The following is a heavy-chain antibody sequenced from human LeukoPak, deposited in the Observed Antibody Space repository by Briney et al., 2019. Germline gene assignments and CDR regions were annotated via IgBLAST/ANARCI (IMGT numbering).Heavy chain of an antibody. CDR1: GFTFSNYG. V-gene: IGHV3-33*01. CDR2: IWYDGSKK. J-gene: IGHJ4*02. Sequence: GGSLRLSCEGSGFTFSNYGIHWVRQAPAKGLEWVAVIWYDGSKKYYEDYAKGRFIISRDNSKNMVYLQMNSLRVEDTAVYYCARDFGELDYFDCWGQGTLVTVSS. CDR3: ARDFGELDYFDC. D-gene: IGHD3-10*01.